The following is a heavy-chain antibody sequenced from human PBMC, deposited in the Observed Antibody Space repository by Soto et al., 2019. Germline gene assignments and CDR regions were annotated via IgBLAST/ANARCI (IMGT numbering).Heavy chain of an antibody. J-gene: IGHJ4*02. D-gene: IGHD2-2*01. CDR3: AKHVSHASSIHQ. CDR2: IIPILGVA. Sequence: SVKVSCKASGGTSSSDSISWVRQAPGQGLEWMGRIIPILGVAGYAQKFRGRVTITADKSTSTAYMELSSLRSEDTAVYYCAKHVSHASSIHQWGRGTLVTVS. V-gene: IGHV1-69*02. CDR1: GGTSSSDS.